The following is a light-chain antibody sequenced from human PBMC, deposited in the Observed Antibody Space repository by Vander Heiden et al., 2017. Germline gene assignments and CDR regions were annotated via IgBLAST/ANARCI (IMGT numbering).Light chain of an antibody. CDR1: QSLLYNSNNKNY. V-gene: IGKV4-1*01. J-gene: IGKJ4*01. CDR2: WAS. CDR3: QQDFTSLIS. Sequence: DLVMTQSPDSLAVSLAERATITCKSSQSLLYNSNNKNYLAWYQQKPAQPPKLLIYWASTREAGVPDRFRGSGSGTDFTLTISSLQAEDVALYFCQQDFTSLISFGGGTKVEIK.